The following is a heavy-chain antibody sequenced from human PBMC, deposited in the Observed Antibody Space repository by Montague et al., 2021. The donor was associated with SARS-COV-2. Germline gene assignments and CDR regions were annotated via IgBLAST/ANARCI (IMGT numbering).Heavy chain of an antibody. V-gene: IGHV4-39*01. Sequence: SETLSLTCTVSGGSISSSSYYWGWIRQPPGKGLEWIGSIYYSGSTYYNPSLKSRVTISVDTSKNQFSQKLSSVTAADTAVYYCARQGDQLLLEYWFDPWGQGTLVTVSS. CDR3: ARQGDQLLLEYWFDP. D-gene: IGHD2-2*01. CDR2: IYYSGST. J-gene: IGHJ5*02. CDR1: GGSISSSSYY.